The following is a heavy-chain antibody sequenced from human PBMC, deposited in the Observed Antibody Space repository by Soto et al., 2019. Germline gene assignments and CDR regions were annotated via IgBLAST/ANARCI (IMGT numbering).Heavy chain of an antibody. CDR3: ARGECSGGSCFFDY. CDR2: INHSGST. Sequence: QVHLLQWGAGLLKPSETLSLTCAVYGGSFRGYCWSWIRQPPGKGLEWLGEINHSGSTNYNLSLKTRGTISVDTSNNQCCLKLSSVTAANTAVYYCARGECSGGSCFFDYWGQGTLVTVSS. J-gene: IGHJ4*02. D-gene: IGHD2-15*01. CDR1: GGSFRGYC. V-gene: IGHV4-34*01.